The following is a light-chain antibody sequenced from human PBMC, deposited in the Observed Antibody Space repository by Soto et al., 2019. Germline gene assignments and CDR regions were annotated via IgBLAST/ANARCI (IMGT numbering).Light chain of an antibody. J-gene: IGKJ5*01. CDR3: QQRSNWPSIT. CDR2: DAS. CDR1: QSVSSY. V-gene: IGKV3-11*01. Sequence: IVFTQSPATLSLSPVERATLSCRASQSVSSYLAWYQQKPGQAPRLLINDASNRATGIPARFSGSGSGTDFTLTISSLEPEDFAVYYCQQRSNWPSITFGQGTRLEIK.